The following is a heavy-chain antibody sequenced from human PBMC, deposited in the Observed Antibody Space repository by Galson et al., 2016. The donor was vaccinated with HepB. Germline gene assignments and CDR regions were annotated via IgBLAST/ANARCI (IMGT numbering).Heavy chain of an antibody. CDR3: ARNFGKSQGY. CDR1: DESFSEYY. D-gene: IGHD3-10*01. Sequence: SETLSLTCAVSDESFSEYYWSWIRQPPGKGLEWIGQINRRGSTIYRSSLKSRVTISIDTSKNQISLKVNSVAAADTAVYYCARNFGKSQGYWGQGTLVSVSS. CDR2: INRRGST. J-gene: IGHJ4*02. V-gene: IGHV4-34*01.